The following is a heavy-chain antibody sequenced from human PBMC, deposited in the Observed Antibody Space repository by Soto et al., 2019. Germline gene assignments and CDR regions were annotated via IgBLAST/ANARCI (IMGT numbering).Heavy chain of an antibody. J-gene: IGHJ3*02. Sequence: ASVKVSCKVSGCTLTELSMHWVRQAPGKGLEWMGGFDPEDGETIYAQKFQGRVTMTEDTSTSTAYMELSSLRSEDTAVYYCARDGDTIFGVVIIEHVFDSWGQGTMVT. CDR2: FDPEDGET. V-gene: IGHV1-24*01. D-gene: IGHD3-3*01. CDR1: GCTLTELS. CDR3: ARDGDTIFGVVIIEHVFDS.